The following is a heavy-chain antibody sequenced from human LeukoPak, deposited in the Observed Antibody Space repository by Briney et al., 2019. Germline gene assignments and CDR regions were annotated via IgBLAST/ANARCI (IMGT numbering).Heavy chain of an antibody. J-gene: IGHJ5*01. CDR2: ISSSSSYI. CDR3: ARDGWGSWNDAIAS. Sequence: GGSLRLSCAASRFSFSSYSMNWVRQAPGKGLEWVSSISSSSSYIYYADSVKGRFTISRDNAKNSVYLQMNSLRDEDTAVYYCARDGWGSWNDAIASWGQGTLVTVSS. V-gene: IGHV3-21*01. D-gene: IGHD1-1*01. CDR1: RFSFSSYS.